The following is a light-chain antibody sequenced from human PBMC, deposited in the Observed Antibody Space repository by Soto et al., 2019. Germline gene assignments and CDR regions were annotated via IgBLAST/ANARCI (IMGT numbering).Light chain of an antibody. V-gene: IGLV2-14*01. Sequence: QSVLTQPASVSGSPGQSITISCTGTSSDVGDYHYVSWYQQHPGKAPKLIIYGVSNRPSGISNRFSGSKSANTASLTISGLQAEDEADYYCSSYTSTNTLVFGGGTKVTVL. CDR2: GVS. CDR1: SSDVGDYHY. CDR3: SSYTSTNTLV. J-gene: IGLJ2*01.